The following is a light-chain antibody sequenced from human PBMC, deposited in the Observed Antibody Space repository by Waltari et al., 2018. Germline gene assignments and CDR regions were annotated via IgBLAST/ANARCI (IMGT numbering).Light chain of an antibody. CDR1: QSVFSSY. CDR3: QVYGSSPLT. V-gene: IGKV3-20*01. J-gene: IGKJ4*01. Sequence: ILLTQFPGTLSLSPGETATFSCRASQSVFSSYIGWYQQKPGQAPRLLNYGASNRATDIPDRFSGSGSGTDFTLTISRLEPEDFAVYYCQVYGSSPLTFGGGTKVEI. CDR2: GAS.